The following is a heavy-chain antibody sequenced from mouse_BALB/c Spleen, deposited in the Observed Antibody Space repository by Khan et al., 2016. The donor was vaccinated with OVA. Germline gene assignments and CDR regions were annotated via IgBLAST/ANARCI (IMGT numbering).Heavy chain of an antibody. V-gene: IGHV5-6*01. D-gene: IGHD4-1*01. Sequence: EVKLMESGGDLVKPEGSLKLSCAASGFTFSSYSMSWVRQTPDKRLEWVASISSGGDYTYFPDSVKGRFTISRDNADNALYLQMSSLRSEDTAMYFCASHLTGSFDYWGQGTLVTVSA. CDR2: ISSGGDYT. J-gene: IGHJ3*01. CDR3: ASHLTGSFDY. CDR1: GFTFSSYS.